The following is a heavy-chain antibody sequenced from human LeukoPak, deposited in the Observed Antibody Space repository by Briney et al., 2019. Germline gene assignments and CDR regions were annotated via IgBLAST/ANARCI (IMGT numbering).Heavy chain of an antibody. J-gene: IGHJ3*02. CDR1: GYTFTGYH. Sequence: GASVKVSCKASGYTFTGYHIHWVRQAPGQGPEWMARINPNSGGTKYAQKFQGRVTMTRDTSISTAYMEMSRLTSDDTAVYYCVKGWDSSGYYAFDIWGQGTMVTVSS. V-gene: IGHV1-2*06. CDR2: INPNSGGT. D-gene: IGHD3-22*01. CDR3: VKGWDSSGYYAFDI.